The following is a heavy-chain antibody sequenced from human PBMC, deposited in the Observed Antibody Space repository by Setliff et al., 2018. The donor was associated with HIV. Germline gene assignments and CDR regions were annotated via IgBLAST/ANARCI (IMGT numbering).Heavy chain of an antibody. CDR3: ATDPGYSSTWYSESFQH. J-gene: IGHJ1*01. D-gene: IGHD6-13*01. CDR2: FDPEDGET. CDR1: GYTLTELS. Sequence: ASVKVSCKISGYTLTELSIHWVRQAPGKGLEWMANFDPEDGETFYAQKFQGRLTMTEDTSTDTAYMELSSLRSDDTAMCYCATDPGYSSTWYSESFQHWGQGTVVTVSS. V-gene: IGHV1-24*01.